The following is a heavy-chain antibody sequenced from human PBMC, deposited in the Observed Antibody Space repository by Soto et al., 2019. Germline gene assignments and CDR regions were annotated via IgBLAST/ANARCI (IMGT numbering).Heavy chain of an antibody. J-gene: IGHJ4*02. Sequence: QVQLVESGGGVVQPGRSLRLSCATSGFSFSYYGMHWVRQAPGKGLEWVAMISYDGSDQFYADSLRGRFTISRDNXXXXXXXXXXXXXXXXXXXXXXXXXXXXXXPEXYDYWGQGTLITVSS. CDR2: ISYDGSDQ. CDR1: GFSFSYYG. CDR3: XXXXXXXXPEXYDY. V-gene: IGHV3-30*03.